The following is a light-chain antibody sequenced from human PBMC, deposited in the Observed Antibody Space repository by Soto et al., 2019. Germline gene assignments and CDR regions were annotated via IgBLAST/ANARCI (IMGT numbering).Light chain of an antibody. J-gene: IGKJ2*01. Sequence: EIVMTQSPATLSVSPGERATLSCRASQSVRSNLAWYQQKPGQAPRLLIYGASTRATGIPARFSGSGSGTEFTLTISGLQSEDFAIYYCQQYNNWPYTFGQGTKLESK. CDR3: QQYNNWPYT. V-gene: IGKV3-15*01. CDR2: GAS. CDR1: QSVRSN.